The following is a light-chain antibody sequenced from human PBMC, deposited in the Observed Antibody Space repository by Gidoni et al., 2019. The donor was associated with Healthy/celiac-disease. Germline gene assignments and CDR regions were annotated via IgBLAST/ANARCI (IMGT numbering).Light chain of an antibody. CDR1: QSVSSN. CDR3: QQYNNWPRAT. CDR2: GAS. V-gene: IGKV3-15*01. J-gene: IGKJ1*01. Sequence: EIVMTQSPATLSVLPGERATLSCRASQSVSSNLAWYQQKPGQAPRLLIYGASTRATGIPARFGGSGSGTEFTLTISSLQSEDFAVYYCQQYNNWPRATFGQGTKVEIK.